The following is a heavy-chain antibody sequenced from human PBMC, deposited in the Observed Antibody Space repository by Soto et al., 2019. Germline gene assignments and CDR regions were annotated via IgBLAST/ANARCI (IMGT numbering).Heavy chain of an antibody. D-gene: IGHD3-16*02. V-gene: IGHV1-3*01. Sequence: GASVKVSCKASGYTFTSYAMHCVRQAPGQRLEWMGWINAGNGNTKYSQKFQGRVTITRDTSASTAYMELSSLRSEDTAVYYCARDLGVIRLIFQHWGQGTLVTVSS. CDR3: ARDLGVIRLIFQH. CDR2: INAGNGNT. J-gene: IGHJ1*01. CDR1: GYTFTSYA.